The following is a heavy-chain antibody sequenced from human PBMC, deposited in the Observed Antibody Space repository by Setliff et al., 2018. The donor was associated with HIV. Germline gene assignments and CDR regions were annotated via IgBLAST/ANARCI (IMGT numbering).Heavy chain of an antibody. CDR3: ACGAAAGTDYYYYYYMDV. D-gene: IGHD6-13*01. CDR1: GGSISSTY. Sequence: SETLSLTCTVSGGSISSTYWGWIRQPPGKGLEWIGSIYYSGSTYYNPSLKSRVTISVDTSKNQFSLKLSSVTAADTAVYYCACGAAAGTDYYYYYYMDVWGKGTTVTVSS. J-gene: IGHJ6*03. CDR2: IYYSGST. V-gene: IGHV4-39*01.